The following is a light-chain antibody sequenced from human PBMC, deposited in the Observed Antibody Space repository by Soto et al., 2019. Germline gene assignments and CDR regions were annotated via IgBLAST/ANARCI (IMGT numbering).Light chain of an antibody. J-gene: IGKJ1*01. Sequence: DIQMTQSPSTLSAYVGDRVTITCRASQSISTWLAWYQQKPGKAPKPLIHDASSLESGVPSRFSGSGSGTEFTLTSSSLQPDDFATYHCQQYKSYWTFGQGTKVEIK. V-gene: IGKV1-5*01. CDR2: DAS. CDR3: QQYKSYWT. CDR1: QSISTW.